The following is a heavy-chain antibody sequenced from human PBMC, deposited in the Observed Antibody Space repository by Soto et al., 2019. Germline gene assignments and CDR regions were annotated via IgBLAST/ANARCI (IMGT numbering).Heavy chain of an antibody. D-gene: IGHD3-22*01. CDR3: ARATRGPSRGYYQLDY. J-gene: IGHJ4*02. V-gene: IGHV4-31*03. CDR1: GGSISSGGYY. CDR2: IYYSGST. Sequence: VQLQESGPGLVKPSETLSLTCTVSGGSISSGGYYWSWIRQHPGKGLEWIGYIYYSGSTYYNPSLKSRVTISVDTSKNQFSLKLSSVTAADTAVYYCARATRGPSRGYYQLDYWGQGTLVTVSS.